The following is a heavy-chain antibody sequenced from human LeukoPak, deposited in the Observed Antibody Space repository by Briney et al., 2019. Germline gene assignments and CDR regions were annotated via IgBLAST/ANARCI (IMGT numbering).Heavy chain of an antibody. Sequence: GGSLTLSCAASGFTFDDYAMHWVRQAPGRGLEWLSGISWNSGSIAYADSVKGRFTISRDNAKNSLYLQMSSLRAEDMALYYCAKGGGSRYGYYFDYWGQGTLVTVSS. CDR3: AKGGGSRYGYYFDY. CDR1: GFTFDDYA. V-gene: IGHV3-9*03. J-gene: IGHJ4*02. CDR2: ISWNSGSI. D-gene: IGHD5-18*01.